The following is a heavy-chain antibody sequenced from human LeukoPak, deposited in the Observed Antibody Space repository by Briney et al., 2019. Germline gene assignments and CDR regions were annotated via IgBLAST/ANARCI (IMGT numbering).Heavy chain of an antibody. CDR1: GYFFTSYW. D-gene: IGHD3-10*01. CDR3: ARRYYGAGSYQGYMDV. V-gene: IGHV5-51*01. J-gene: IGHJ6*03. Sequence: GESLKISCKASGYFFTSYWIGWVRQMPGKGLEWMGITYPGDSDTRYSPSFQGQVTISVDKAITTAYLQWSSLRASDTAMYYCARRYYGAGSYQGYMDVWGKGTMVTVSS. CDR2: TYPGDSDT.